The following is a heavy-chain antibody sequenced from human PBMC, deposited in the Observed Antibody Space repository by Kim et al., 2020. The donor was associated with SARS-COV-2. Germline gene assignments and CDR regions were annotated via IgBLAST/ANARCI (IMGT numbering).Heavy chain of an antibody. CDR1: GGPISSYY. J-gene: IGHJ6*03. CDR2: IYYSGST. Sequence: SETLSLTCTVSGGPISSYYWSWIRQPPGKGLEWIGYIYYSGSTNYNPSLKSRVTISVDTSKNQFSLKLSSVTAADTAVYYCARFTRFLEWLQGTSIGYMDVWGKGTTVTVSS. V-gene: IGHV4-59*08. D-gene: IGHD3-3*01. CDR3: ARFTRFLEWLQGTSIGYMDV.